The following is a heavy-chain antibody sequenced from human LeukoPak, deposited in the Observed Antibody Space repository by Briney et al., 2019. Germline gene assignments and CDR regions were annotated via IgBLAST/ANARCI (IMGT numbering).Heavy chain of an antibody. Sequence: GGSLRLSCAASGFTFSSYGIHWVRQAPGKGLEWVAVASSDGTNKYYADSVKGRFTISRDNSKNTLYLQMNSLRAEDMAVYYCAKGGSSGWFDYFDYWGQGTLVTVSS. CDR3: AKGGSSGWFDYFDY. D-gene: IGHD6-19*01. CDR1: GFTFSSYG. V-gene: IGHV3-30*18. J-gene: IGHJ4*02. CDR2: ASSDGTNK.